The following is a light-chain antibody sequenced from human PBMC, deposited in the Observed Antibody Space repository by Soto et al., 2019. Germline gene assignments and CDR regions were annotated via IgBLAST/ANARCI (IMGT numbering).Light chain of an antibody. Sequence: EIVLTQSPGTLSFSPGERATLSCRASQSVSSSYLAWYQQKPGQAPRLLIYGASSRATGIPDRFSGSGSGTITLTTISLLEHEYAAEYCHQHNGYPRTFGRGTKVDIK. V-gene: IGKV3-20*01. J-gene: IGKJ4*01. CDR1: QSVSSSY. CDR3: QHNGYPRT. CDR2: GAS.